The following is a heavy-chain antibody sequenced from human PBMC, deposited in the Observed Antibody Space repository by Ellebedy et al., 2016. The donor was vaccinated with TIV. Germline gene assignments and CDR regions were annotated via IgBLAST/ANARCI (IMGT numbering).Heavy chain of an antibody. CDR1: GFTVSSDP. J-gene: IGHJ4*02. Sequence: GESLKLSCAASGFTVSSDPMGWVRQAPGKGLDYVSVIFNDDRTNYADSVKGRFSITRDNSKNTLYLQMDSLRAEDTGIYFCARGRQWLIFDSWGLGTLVTVSS. CDR3: ARGRQWLIFDS. V-gene: IGHV3-53*01. D-gene: IGHD6-19*01. CDR2: IFNDDRT.